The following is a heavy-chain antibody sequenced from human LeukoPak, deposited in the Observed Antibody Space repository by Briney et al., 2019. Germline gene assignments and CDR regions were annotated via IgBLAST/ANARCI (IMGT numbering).Heavy chain of an antibody. V-gene: IGHV4-59*08. Sequence: SETLSLTCTVSGGSISSYYWSWIRQPPGKGLEWIGYIYYTGSTRYNPSLKSRVTISVDTSKNQFSLKLSSVTAADTAVYYCAKHDREDSGNYYADYWGQGTLVTVSS. CDR2: IYYTGST. CDR3: AKHDREDSGNYYADY. CDR1: GGSISSYY. D-gene: IGHD3-10*01. J-gene: IGHJ4*02.